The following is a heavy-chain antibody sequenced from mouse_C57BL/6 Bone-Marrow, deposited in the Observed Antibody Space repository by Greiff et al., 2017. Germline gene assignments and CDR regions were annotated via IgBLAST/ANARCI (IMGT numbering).Heavy chain of an antibody. Sequence: EVQLQESGGGLVKPGGSLKLSCAASGFTFSSYAMSWVRQTPDKRLEWVATISDGGSYTYYPDNVKGRFTISRDNAKNNLYLQMSHLKSEDTAMYYCAREPLYYFDYWGQGTTLTVSS. V-gene: IGHV5-4*01. CDR3: AREPLYYFDY. CDR1: GFTFSSYA. CDR2: ISDGGSYT. J-gene: IGHJ2*01.